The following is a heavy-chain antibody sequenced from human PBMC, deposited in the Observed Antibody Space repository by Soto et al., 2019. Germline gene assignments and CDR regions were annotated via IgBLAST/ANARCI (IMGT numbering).Heavy chain of an antibody. Sequence: ASVKVSCKASGYTFTSYGISWVRQAPGQGLEWMGWISAYSGNTNYAQKLQGRVTMTTDTSTSTAYMELRSLRSDDTAVYYCARDLIVVVPAARYGMDVWGQGTTVTVSS. CDR2: ISAYSGNT. CDR3: ARDLIVVVPAARYGMDV. V-gene: IGHV1-18*01. J-gene: IGHJ6*02. D-gene: IGHD2-2*01. CDR1: GYTFTSYG.